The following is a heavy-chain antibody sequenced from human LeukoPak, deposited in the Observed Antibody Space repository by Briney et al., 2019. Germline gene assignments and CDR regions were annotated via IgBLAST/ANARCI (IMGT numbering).Heavy chain of an antibody. CDR2: IWYDGSDK. J-gene: IGHJ4*02. V-gene: IGHV3-33*08. CDR3: ARDRVLHYFDY. CDR1: GFTFSDYY. D-gene: IGHD3-16*01. Sequence: GGSLRLSCAASGFTFSDYYMNWIRQAPGKGLEWVAVIWYDGSDKYYADSVKGRFTISRDNSKNTLYLQMTSLRADDTAVYYCARDRVLHYFDYWGQGALVTVSS.